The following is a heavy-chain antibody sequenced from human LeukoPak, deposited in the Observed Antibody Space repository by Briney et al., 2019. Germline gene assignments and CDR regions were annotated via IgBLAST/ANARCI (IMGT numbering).Heavy chain of an antibody. J-gene: IGHJ4*02. CDR2: IWYDGSNK. CDR3: ARGRHDYVWGSYRYTRAYFDY. V-gene: IGHV3-33*01. CDR1: GFTFSSYG. D-gene: IGHD3-16*02. Sequence: GGSLRLSCAASGFTFSSYGMHWVRQAPGKGLEWVAVIWYDGSNKYYADSVKGRFTISRDNSKNTLYLQMNSLRAEDTAVYYCARGRHDYVWGSYRYTRAYFDYWGQGTLVTVSS.